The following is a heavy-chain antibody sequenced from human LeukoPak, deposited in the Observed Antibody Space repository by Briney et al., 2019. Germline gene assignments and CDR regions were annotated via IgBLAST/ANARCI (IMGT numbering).Heavy chain of an antibody. D-gene: IGHD3-16*01. CDR3: AKNGPDYIWGDYLDY. CDR1: GFTFSTYG. J-gene: IGHJ4*02. V-gene: IGHV3-30*02. CDR2: IRYDGNNK. Sequence: GGSLRLSCAASGFTFSTYGMHWVRQAPGKGLEWVAFIRYDGNNKYYADSVKGRFTISRDNSKNMLYLEMKSLRPEDTAVYYCAKNGPDYIWGDYLDYWGQGTLVTVSS.